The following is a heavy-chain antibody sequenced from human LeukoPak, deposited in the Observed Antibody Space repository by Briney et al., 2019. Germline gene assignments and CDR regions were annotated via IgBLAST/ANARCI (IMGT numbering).Heavy chain of an antibody. J-gene: IGHJ4*02. CDR1: GGSISSSSYY. V-gene: IGHV4-39*07. D-gene: IGHD1-26*01. CDR2: IYYSGST. Sequence: SETLSLTCTVSGGSISSSSYYWGGIRQPPGKGLEWIGSIYYSGSTYYNPSLKSRVTISVDTSKNQFSLKLSSVTAADTAVYYCARVGWELPEPHFDYWGQGTLVTVSS. CDR3: ARVGWELPEPHFDY.